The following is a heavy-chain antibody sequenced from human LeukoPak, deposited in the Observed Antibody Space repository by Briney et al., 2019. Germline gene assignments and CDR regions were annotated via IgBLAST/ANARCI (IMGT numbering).Heavy chain of an antibody. CDR1: GGTFSSYA. CDR3: ARGDFDDSSGYYYFDY. J-gene: IGHJ4*02. Sequence: SVKVSCKAPGGTFSSYAISWVRQAPGQGLEWMGGIIPIFGTANYAQKFQGRVTITTDESTSTAYMELSSLRSEDTAVYYCARGDFDDSSGYYYFDYWGQGTLVTVSS. V-gene: IGHV1-69*05. CDR2: IIPIFGTA. D-gene: IGHD3-22*01.